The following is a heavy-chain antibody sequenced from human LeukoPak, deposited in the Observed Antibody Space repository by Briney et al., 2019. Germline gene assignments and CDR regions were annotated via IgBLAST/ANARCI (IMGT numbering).Heavy chain of an antibody. D-gene: IGHD3-3*01. Sequence: YSGSTNYNPSLKSRVTISVDTSKNQFSLKLSSVTAADTAVYYCARAPFTIFGVVSSWFDPWGQGTLVTVSS. V-gene: IGHV4-59*01. CDR3: ARAPFTIFGVVSSWFDP. J-gene: IGHJ5*02. CDR2: YSGST.